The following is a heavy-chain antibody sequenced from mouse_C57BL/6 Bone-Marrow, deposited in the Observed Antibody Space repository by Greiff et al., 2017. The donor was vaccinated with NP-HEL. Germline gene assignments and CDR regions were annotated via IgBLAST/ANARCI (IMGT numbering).Heavy chain of an antibody. CDR3: ARSWYVMFAY. Sequence: QVQLQQSGAELVKPGASVKLSCKASGYTFTSYWMHWVKQRPGQGLEWIGMIHPSSGSTNYNEKFKSKATLTVDKSSSTAYMQLSSLTSEDSAVYCCARSWYVMFAYCGRGTRVTVSA. CDR1: GYTFTSYW. V-gene: IGHV1-64*01. CDR2: IHPSSGST. D-gene: IGHD1-1*02. J-gene: IGHJ3*01.